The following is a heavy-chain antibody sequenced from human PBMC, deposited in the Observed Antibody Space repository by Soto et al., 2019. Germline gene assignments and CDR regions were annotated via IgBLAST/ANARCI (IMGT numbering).Heavy chain of an antibody. J-gene: IGHJ5*02. CDR1: GGSISSGGYY. CDR2: IYYSGST. V-gene: IGHV4-31*03. D-gene: IGHD2-2*01. CDR3: ARERDIVVVPAAMSSGFDP. Sequence: SETLSLTCTVSGGSISSGGYYWSWIRQHPGKGLEWIGYIYYSGSTYYNPSLKSRVTISVDTSKNQFSLKLSSVTAADTAVYYCARERDIVVVPAAMSSGFDPWGQGTLVTVSS.